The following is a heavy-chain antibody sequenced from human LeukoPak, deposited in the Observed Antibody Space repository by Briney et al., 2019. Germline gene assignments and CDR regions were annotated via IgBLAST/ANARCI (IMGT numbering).Heavy chain of an antibody. D-gene: IGHD2-2*01. J-gene: IGHJ5*02. CDR2: INPNSGGT. CDR3: ARDEGYCSSTSCHGWFDP. CDR1: GYTFTGYY. V-gene: IGHV1-2*02. Sequence: ASVKVSCKASGYTFTGYYMHWVRQAPGQGLEWMGWINPNSGGTNYAQKFQGRVTMTRDTSISTAYMELSRLRFDDTAVYYCARDEGYCSSTSCHGWFDPWGQGTLVTVSS.